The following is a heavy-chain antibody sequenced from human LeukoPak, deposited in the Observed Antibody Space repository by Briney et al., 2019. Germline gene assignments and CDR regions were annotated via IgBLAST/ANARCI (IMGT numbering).Heavy chain of an antibody. D-gene: IGHD6-13*01. J-gene: IGHJ4*02. V-gene: IGHV3-15*01. CDR2: IKSKTDGGTT. CDR1: GFTFSSYA. Sequence: GGSLRLSCAASGFTFSSYAMSWVRQAPGKGLEWVGRIKSKTDGGTTDYAAPVKGRFTILRDDSKTTLYLQMNSLKTENTAVYYCTTGLRAADTNWGLGTLVTVSS. CDR3: TTGLRAADTN.